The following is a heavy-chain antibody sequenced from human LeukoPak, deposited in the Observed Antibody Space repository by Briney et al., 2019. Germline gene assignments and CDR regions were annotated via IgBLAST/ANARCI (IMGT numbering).Heavy chain of an antibody. V-gene: IGHV4-34*01. CDR3: ARRRYSSSRNLFDY. D-gene: IGHD6-13*01. CDR2: INHSGST. CDR1: GGSFSGYY. J-gene: IGHJ4*02. Sequence: PSETLSLTCAVYGGSFSGYYWSWIRQPPGKGLEWIGEINHSGSTNYNPSLKSRVTISVDTSKNQFSLKLSSVTAADTAVYYCARRRYSSSRNLFDYWGQGTLVTVSS.